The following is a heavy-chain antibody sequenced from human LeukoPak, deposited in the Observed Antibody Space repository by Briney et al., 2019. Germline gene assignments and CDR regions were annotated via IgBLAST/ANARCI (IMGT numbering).Heavy chain of an antibody. V-gene: IGHV3-66*02. CDR1: GFTVSSNY. CDR3: ARALYDFWSGYTLDY. Sequence: GGSLRLSCAASGFTVSSNYMSWVRQAPGKGLEWVSVIYSGGSTYYADSAKGRFTISRDNSKNTLYLQMNSLRAEDTAVYYCARALYDFWSGYTLDYWGQGTLVTVSS. D-gene: IGHD3-3*01. CDR2: IYSGGST. J-gene: IGHJ4*02.